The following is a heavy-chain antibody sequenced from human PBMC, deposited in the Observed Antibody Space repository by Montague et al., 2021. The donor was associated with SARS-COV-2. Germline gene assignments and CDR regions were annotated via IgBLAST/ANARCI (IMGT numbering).Heavy chain of an antibody. CDR3: AKGVGQKSSAVDY. V-gene: IGHV3-23*03. J-gene: IGHJ4*02. CDR1: GFTFSSHD. CDR2: IHSGASYA. Sequence: SRRLSLSASGFTFSSHDMTWVRQAPGKGLEWVSIIHSGASYASYAGSVKGRFTISRDNSKNTLYLQMNSLRAEDTAVYYCAKGVGQKSSAVDYWGQGTQVTVSS. D-gene: IGHD1-26*01.